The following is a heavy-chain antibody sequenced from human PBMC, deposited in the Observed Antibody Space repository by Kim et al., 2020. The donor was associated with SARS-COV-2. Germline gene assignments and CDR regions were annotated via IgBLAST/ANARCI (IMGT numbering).Heavy chain of an antibody. Sequence: SVKVSCKVSGDTFSTYAISWVRQAPGQGLVWMGGIFPLFDAANYAPKFQGRVTISADESTTTAYLEVRSLRSEDTAVYFCARDSRSSRNWQAYYFYPMD. CDR1: GDTFSTYA. CDR2: IFPLFDAA. D-gene: IGHD3-10*01. J-gene: IGHJ6*03. CDR3: ARDSRSSRNWQAYYFYPMD. V-gene: IGHV1-69*13.